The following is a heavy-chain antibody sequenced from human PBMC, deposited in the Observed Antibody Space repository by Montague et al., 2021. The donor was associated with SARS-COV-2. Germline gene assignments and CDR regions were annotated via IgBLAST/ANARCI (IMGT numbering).Heavy chain of an antibody. CDR3: AMRGGALDAFDI. V-gene: IGHV4-39*01. D-gene: IGHD4-17*01. J-gene: IGHJ3*02. CDR2: IYYSGST. Sequence: SETLSLTCTVSGGSIRTSSYYWGWIRQPPGKGLVWIGSIYYSGSTYYDPSLKSRVTISVDTSKNQFSLKLSSVTAADTAVYYCAMRGGALDAFDIWGQGTTVIVSS. CDR1: GGSIRTSSYY.